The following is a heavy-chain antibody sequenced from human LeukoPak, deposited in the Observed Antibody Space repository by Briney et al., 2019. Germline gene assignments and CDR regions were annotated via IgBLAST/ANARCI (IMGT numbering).Heavy chain of an antibody. V-gene: IGHV3-74*01. Sequence: AGSLRLSCTASGFSFSGHWMHWARQLPGKGLVWVSRISPTGSTTSYADSVKGRFTVSRDNAKNTLYLQVNNLRAEDTAVYYCARGPNSNWSGLDFWGQGTLLTVSS. CDR2: ISPTGSTT. CDR1: GFSFSGHW. J-gene: IGHJ4*02. CDR3: ARGPNSNWSGLDF. D-gene: IGHD6-6*01.